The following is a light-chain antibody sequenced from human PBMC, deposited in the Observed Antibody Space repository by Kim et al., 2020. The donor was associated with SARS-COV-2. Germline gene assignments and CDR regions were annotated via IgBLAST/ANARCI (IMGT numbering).Light chain of an antibody. V-gene: IGLV1-44*01. J-gene: IGLJ3*02. CDR2: DNN. Sequence: QSVLTQPPSASGTHGQRVTISCSGSSSNIGANAVTWYHQFPGTAPKLLIFDNNQRPSGVPARFSGSKSGTSASLAISGLQSDDEAYYYCASWDDGLTGWVFGGGTKVTVL. CDR1: SSNIGANA. CDR3: ASWDDGLTGWV.